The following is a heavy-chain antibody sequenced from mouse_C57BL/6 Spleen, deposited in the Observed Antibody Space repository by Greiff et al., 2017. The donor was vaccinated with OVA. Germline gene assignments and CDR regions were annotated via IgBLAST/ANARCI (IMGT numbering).Heavy chain of an antibody. D-gene: IGHD1-1*01. CDR2: IDPENGDT. J-gene: IGHJ3*01. V-gene: IGHV14-4*01. CDR3: TTAVEDAY. CDR1: GFNIKDDY. Sequence: VHVKQSGAELVRPGASVKLSCTASGFNIKDDYMHWVKQRPEQGLEWIGWIDPENGDTEYASKFQGKATITADTSSNTAYLQLSSLTSEDTAVYYCTTAVEDAYWGQGTLVTVSA.